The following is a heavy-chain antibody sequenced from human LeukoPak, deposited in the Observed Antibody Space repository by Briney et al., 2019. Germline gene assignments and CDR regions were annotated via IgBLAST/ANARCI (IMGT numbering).Heavy chain of an antibody. CDR1: GITLSNYG. J-gene: IGHJ4*02. D-gene: IGHD4-23*01. V-gene: IGHV3-23*01. Sequence: GGSLRLSCAVSGITLSNYGMSWVRQAPGKGLEWVAGISDSGGSTNYADSVKGRFTVSRDNPKNTLYLQMNSLRAEDTALYYCAKGRAYGGNSAFWGQGTLVTVSS. CDR2: ISDSGGST. CDR3: AKGRAYGGNSAF.